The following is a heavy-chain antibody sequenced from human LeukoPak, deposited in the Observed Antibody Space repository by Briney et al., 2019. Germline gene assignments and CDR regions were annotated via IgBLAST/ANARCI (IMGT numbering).Heavy chain of an antibody. J-gene: IGHJ4*02. CDR2: IKSDGSEK. CDR3: VRALGSPTADH. D-gene: IGHD3-16*01. V-gene: IGHV3-7*01. CDR1: GFTVSSNY. Sequence: GGSLRLSCAASGFTVSSNYMSWVRQAPGKGLEWVANIKSDGSEKYYVDSVEGRFTISRDNAKNTVSLQMDSLRGEDTAVYYCVRALGSPTADHWGQGTLVTVSS.